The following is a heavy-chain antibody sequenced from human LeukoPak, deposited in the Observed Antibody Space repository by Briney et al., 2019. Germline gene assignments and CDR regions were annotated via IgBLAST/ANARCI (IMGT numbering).Heavy chain of an antibody. Sequence: PSETLSLTRTGPGGSISNTTYYWGWIRHPPGKGLEWIGCIYYCGRTFHNPSLKPRVTISVDTSKNQFSLKLSSVAAADTAVYYCARGHRRIVVAYWGNWFDPWGQGTLVTVSS. CDR3: ARGHRRIVVAYWGNWFDP. CDR1: GGSISNTTYY. J-gene: IGHJ5*02. CDR2: IYYCGRT. D-gene: IGHD3-22*01. V-gene: IGHV4-39*07.